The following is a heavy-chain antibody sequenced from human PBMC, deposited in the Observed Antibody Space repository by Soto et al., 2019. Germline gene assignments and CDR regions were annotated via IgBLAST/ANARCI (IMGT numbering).Heavy chain of an antibody. CDR2: VYYSGST. V-gene: IGHV4-39*01. CDR1: GGSISSSTYY. D-gene: IGHD6-13*01. Sequence: QLQLQESGPGLVKPSETLSLTCVASGGSISSSTYYWGWIRQPPGKGLEWIGTVYYSGSTYYNPSLESRVTISVDASKNQFSLKLGSVTAADTAVYYCARQPPAYGSWYDGGMDVWGQGTTVTVS. J-gene: IGHJ6*02. CDR3: ARQPPAYGSWYDGGMDV.